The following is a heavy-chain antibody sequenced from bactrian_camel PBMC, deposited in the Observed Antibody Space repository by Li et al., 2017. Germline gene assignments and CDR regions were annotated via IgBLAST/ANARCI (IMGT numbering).Heavy chain of an antibody. Sequence: HVQLVESGGGSVQAGGSLTLSCVVSAWSFDTNCMGWYRKAPGNECELVSFLCPDGSTRYADSVKGRFTVSQDSAKNTVYLKMNSLKTEDTAVYFCVIGPPPGWVDGPDSGYWGQGTQVTVS. D-gene: IGHD5*01. CDR1: AWSFDTNC. CDR3: VIGPPPGWVDGPDSGY. V-gene: IGHV3S53*01. J-gene: IGHJ6*01. CDR2: LCPDGST.